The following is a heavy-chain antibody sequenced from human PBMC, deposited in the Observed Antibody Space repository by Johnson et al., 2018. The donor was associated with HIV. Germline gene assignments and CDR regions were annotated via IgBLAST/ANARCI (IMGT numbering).Heavy chain of an antibody. Sequence: MLLVESGGGLVQPGGSLRLSCAASGFTVSSNYMSWVRQAPGKGLEWVSVIYSGGSTYYADSVKGRFTISRDNSKNTLYLQMNSLRAEDTAVYYCAKGGSGTTRIRAQKGAFDIWGQGTMVTVSS. CDR1: GFTVSSNY. CDR3: AKGGSGTTRIRAQKGAFDI. V-gene: IGHV3-66*01. CDR2: IYSGGST. J-gene: IGHJ3*02. D-gene: IGHD6-19*01.